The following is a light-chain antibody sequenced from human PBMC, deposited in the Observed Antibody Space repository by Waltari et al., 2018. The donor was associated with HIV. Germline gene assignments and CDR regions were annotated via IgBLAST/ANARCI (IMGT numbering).Light chain of an antibody. CDR3: AAWDDSLNGYV. V-gene: IGLV1-44*01. Sequence: QSVLTQPPSASGAPGQRVTISCSGRSSNIGSNTVNWYQQLPGTAPKRLIYENNPRPSGVPDRFSGSKSGTSASLGISGLQSEDEADYYCAAWDDSLNGYVFGTGTKVTVL. J-gene: IGLJ1*01. CDR1: SSNIGSNT. CDR2: ENN.